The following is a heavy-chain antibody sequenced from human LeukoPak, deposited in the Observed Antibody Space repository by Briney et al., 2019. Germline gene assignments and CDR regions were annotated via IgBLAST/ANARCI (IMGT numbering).Heavy chain of an antibody. Sequence: GGSLRLSCAASGFTFSSYRMNWVRQAPGKGLEWVPSISSSSCYIYYADSVKGRFTISRDNAKNSPYLQMNSLRAEDTAVYYCATTGVGATDTFDYWGQGTLVTVSS. D-gene: IGHD1-26*01. CDR3: ATTGVGATDTFDY. J-gene: IGHJ4*02. V-gene: IGHV3-21*01. CDR1: GFTFSSYR. CDR2: ISSSSCYI.